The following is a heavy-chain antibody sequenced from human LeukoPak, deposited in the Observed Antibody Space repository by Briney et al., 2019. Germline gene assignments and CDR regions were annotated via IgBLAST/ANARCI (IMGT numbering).Heavy chain of an antibody. CDR3: ARVPMVRGAPDDY. J-gene: IGHJ4*02. CDR1: GGSISSYY. D-gene: IGHD3-10*01. Sequence: PSETLSLTCTVSGGSISSYYWSWIRQPPGKGLEWIGYIYYSGSTNYNPSLKSRVTISVDTSKNQFSLKLSSVTAADTAVYYCARVPMVRGAPDDYWGQGILVTVSS. V-gene: IGHV4-59*01. CDR2: IYYSGST.